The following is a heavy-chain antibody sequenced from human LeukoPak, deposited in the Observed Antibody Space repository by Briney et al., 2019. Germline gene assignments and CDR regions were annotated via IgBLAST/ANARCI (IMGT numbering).Heavy chain of an antibody. J-gene: IGHJ3*02. CDR2: IYTSGST. CDR3: ARQKCTSTSCLTKNAFDI. CDR1: GSISGYY. D-gene: IGHD2-2*01. Sequence: SETLSLTCTVSGSISGYYWSWIRQPPGKGLEWIGYIYTSGSTNYNPSLESRVTISVDTPKNQFSLDLSSVTAADTAVYYCARQKCTSTSCLTKNAFDIWGQRTMVTVSS. V-gene: IGHV4-4*09.